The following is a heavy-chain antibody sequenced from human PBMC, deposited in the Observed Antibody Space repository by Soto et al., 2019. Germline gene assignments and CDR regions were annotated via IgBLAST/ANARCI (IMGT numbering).Heavy chain of an antibody. V-gene: IGHV1-58*01. D-gene: IGHD2-2*01. CDR3: AAPDIVVVPAAMQRYYYYGMDV. CDR1: GFTFISSA. CDR2: IVVGSGNT. J-gene: IGHJ6*02. Sequence: SVKVSCKASGFTFISSAVQWVRQARGQRLEWIGWIVVGSGNTNYAQKFQERVTITRDMSTSTAYMELSSLRSEDTAVYYCAAPDIVVVPAAMQRYYYYGMDVWGQGTTVTVSS.